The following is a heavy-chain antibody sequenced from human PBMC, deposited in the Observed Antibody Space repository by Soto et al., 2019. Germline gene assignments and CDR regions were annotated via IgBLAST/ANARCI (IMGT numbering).Heavy chain of an antibody. D-gene: IGHD5-18*01. J-gene: IGHJ4*02. CDR2: IYWADDK. Sequence: SCPTLVNPTQTLTLTYTFSGFSITGNGEGXGWIRQPPGKALEWLARIYWADDKRYSPSLRNRLTITLDNSKGQVILTMTDMGTANAAAYYFAYGYVQILATFRHFDSWGQGTQVTVSS. V-gene: IGHV2-5*02. CDR1: GFSITGNGEG. CDR3: AYGYVQILATFRHFDS.